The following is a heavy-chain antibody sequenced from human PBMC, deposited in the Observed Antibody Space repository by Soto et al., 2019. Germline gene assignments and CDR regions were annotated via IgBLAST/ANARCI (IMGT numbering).Heavy chain of an antibody. CDR3: STESTQTLCDLGPTDSVQTKIHDS. V-gene: IGHV3-15*01. D-gene: IGHD2-21*01. Sequence: EVQLVESGGGVVKPGGSLRLSCAASGFTFSNGWMRWVRQAPGKGLEWVGRIKIKVAGGTTEYSATVNGRFTISSDDTKDTRCLQMNSLRTVHTAVYYYSTESTQTLCDLGPTDSVQTKIHDSWGQGALGTVAT. J-gene: IGHJ5*02. CDR2: IKIKVAGGTT. CDR1: GFTFSNGW.